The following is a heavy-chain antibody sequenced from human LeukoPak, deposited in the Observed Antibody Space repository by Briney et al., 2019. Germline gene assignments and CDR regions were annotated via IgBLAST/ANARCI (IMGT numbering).Heavy chain of an antibody. V-gene: IGHV3-21*01. CDR2: ISSSSSYI. CDR1: GFTFSSYS. J-gene: IGHJ4*02. D-gene: IGHD3-9*01. CDR3: ARAAYYDILTGSYYFDY. Sequence: GGSLRPSCAASGFTFSSYSMNWVRQAPGKGLEWVSSISSSSSYIYYADSVKGRFTISRDNAKNSLYLQMNSLRAEDTAVYYCARAAYYDILTGSYYFDYWGQGTLVTVSS.